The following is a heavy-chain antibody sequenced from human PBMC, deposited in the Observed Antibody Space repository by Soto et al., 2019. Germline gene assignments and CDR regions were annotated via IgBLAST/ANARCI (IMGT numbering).Heavy chain of an antibody. CDR2: IYWDDDK. V-gene: IGHV2-5*02. CDR1: GFSLSSSAVGVG. Sequence: ESGPTLANPTPPFTLTCTFSGFSLSSSAVGVGVGWIRQPPGKALEWLARIYWDDDKRYSPSLKSRLTITKDTSQNQVVLTMTNMDAVDSARYYCVHWSTGTYGTIFFDYWGLGTLVTVSS. J-gene: IGHJ4*02. D-gene: IGHD3-9*01. CDR3: VHWSTGTYGTIFFDY.